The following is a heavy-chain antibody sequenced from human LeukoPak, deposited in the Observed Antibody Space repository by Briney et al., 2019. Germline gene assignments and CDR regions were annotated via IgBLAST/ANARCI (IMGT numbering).Heavy chain of an antibody. V-gene: IGHV3-23*01. CDR2: VISNGGST. CDR3: AREGGGLTVAGRHGIDY. D-gene: IGHD6-19*01. J-gene: IGHJ4*02. CDR1: GFTFNNYA. Sequence: GGSLRLSCAASGFTFNNYAMTWVRQAPGEGLQWASSVISNGGSTYHADSVRGRFTISRDNSKNTLYLQMNSLRAEDTAIYYCAREGGGLTVAGRHGIDYWGQGSLVIVSS.